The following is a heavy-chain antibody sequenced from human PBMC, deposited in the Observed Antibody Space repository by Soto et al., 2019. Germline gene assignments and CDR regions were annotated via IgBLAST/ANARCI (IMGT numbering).Heavy chain of an antibody. CDR3: AVSYAAGYRAFDY. Sequence: GASVKVSCKASGDTFSFYTINWVRQAPGLGLEWMGRVNPIVSMSNYAQKFQGRVTITADKSTNTAYMQLSSLRSEDTAIYYCAVSYAAGYRAFDYWGQGALVTVSS. D-gene: IGHD3-16*01. V-gene: IGHV1-69*02. J-gene: IGHJ4*02. CDR2: VNPIVSMS. CDR1: GDTFSFYT.